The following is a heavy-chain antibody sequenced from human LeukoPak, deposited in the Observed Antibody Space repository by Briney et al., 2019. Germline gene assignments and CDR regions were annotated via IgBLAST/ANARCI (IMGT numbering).Heavy chain of an antibody. Sequence: GGSLRLSCAASGFTFSGYSMNWARQAPGKGLEWGSSISSSSSYIYYADSMKGRFTVSRDNARNSVYLQMNSLRVEDTAVYYCVRGRYNYGYIFDYWGQGTLVTVSS. V-gene: IGHV3-21*01. CDR3: VRGRYNYGYIFDY. J-gene: IGHJ4*02. CDR1: GFTFSGYS. CDR2: ISSSSSYI. D-gene: IGHD5-18*01.